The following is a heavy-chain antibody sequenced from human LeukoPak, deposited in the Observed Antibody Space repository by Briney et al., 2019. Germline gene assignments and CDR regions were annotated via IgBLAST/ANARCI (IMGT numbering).Heavy chain of an antibody. J-gene: IGHJ1*01. V-gene: IGHV3-30*18. CDR3: AKGRRGSSYVHYFDT. CDR1: GFNFSAYG. Sequence: GGSLRLSCTATGFNFSAYGMHWVRQAPGKGLDWVAVISFHGANEYYADSVKGRFTISRDNSNNTLYLQMNSVRAEDTAVYYCAKGRRGSSYVHYFDTWGQGTLVIVSS. D-gene: IGHD3-22*01. CDR2: ISFHGANE.